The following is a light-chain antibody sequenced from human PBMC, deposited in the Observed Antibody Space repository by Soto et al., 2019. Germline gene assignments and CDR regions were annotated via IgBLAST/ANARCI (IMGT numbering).Light chain of an antibody. CDR2: GAS. CDR1: QSVSSN. J-gene: IGKJ5*01. Sequence: EIVMTQSPATLSVSPGERATLSCRASQSVSSNLAWYQQKRGQAPRLLVYGASSRATGIPDRFSGSGSGTDFTLTISSLQAEDFAVYYCQQYNNWPRITFGQGTRLEIK. V-gene: IGKV3D-15*01. CDR3: QQYNNWPRIT.